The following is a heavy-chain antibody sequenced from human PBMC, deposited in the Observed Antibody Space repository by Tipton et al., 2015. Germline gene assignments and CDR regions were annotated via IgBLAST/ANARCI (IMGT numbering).Heavy chain of an antibody. CDR1: GYRFTNYW. D-gene: IGHD5-18*01. Sequence: QSGAEVKKPGESPKISCKASGYRFTNYWIGWVRQMPGKGLELMGIIYPGDSDTRYSPSFRGQVTISANRSINTAYLQWSSLKASDTAIYYCARGYSPRRWFDPWGQGTLVTVSP. CDR3: ARGYSPRRWFDP. J-gene: IGHJ5*02. V-gene: IGHV5-51*01. CDR2: IYPGDSDT.